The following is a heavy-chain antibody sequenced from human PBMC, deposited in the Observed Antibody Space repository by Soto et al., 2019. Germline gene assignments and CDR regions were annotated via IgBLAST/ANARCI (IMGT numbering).Heavy chain of an antibody. CDR3: VSSDSSGFSNNWFDP. CDR1: GGSVSSGSYY. D-gene: IGHD3-22*01. V-gene: IGHV4-61*01. Sequence: SETLSLTXTVSGGSVSSGSYYWSWIRQPPGKGLEWIGYIYYSGSTNYNPSLKSRVTISVDTSKNQFSLKLSSVTAADTAVYYCVSSDSSGFSNNWFDPWGQGTLVTVS. CDR2: IYYSGST. J-gene: IGHJ5*02.